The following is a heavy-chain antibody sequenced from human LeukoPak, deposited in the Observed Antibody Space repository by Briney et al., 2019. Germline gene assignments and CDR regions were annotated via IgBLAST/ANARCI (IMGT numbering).Heavy chain of an antibody. D-gene: IGHD3-22*01. CDR1: GFTFSNYA. CDR2: ISYDGGNK. V-gene: IGHV3-30*04. Sequence: PGRSLRLSCAASGFTFSNYAMHWVRQAPGKGLGWVALISYDGGNKYYADSVKGRFTISRDNSKNTLYLQMNSLRPEDTAVFYCARDPRNYHDGSGSGNWYFDLWGRGTLVTVSS. CDR3: ARDPRNYHDGSGSGNWYFDL. J-gene: IGHJ2*01.